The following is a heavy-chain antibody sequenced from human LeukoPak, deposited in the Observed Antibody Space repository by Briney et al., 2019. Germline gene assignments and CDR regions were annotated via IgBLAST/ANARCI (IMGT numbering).Heavy chain of an antibody. CDR2: ISSSSTYI. V-gene: IGHV3-21*01. CDR3: VRENHGSFDY. J-gene: IGHJ4*02. D-gene: IGHD1-14*01. Sequence: GGSLRLSCAASGFPFSTYYVNWVRQAPGKGLEWVSCISSSSTYIYYADSVRGRFAISRDNAKNSLYLQMNSLRADDTAVYYCVRENHGSFDYWGQGSLVTVSS. CDR1: GFPFSTYY.